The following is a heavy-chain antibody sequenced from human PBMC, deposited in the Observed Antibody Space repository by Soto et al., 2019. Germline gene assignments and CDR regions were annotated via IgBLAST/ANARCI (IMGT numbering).Heavy chain of an antibody. Sequence: QVQLVQSGAEVKKPGSSVKVSCKASGGTFSSYTISWVRQAPGQGLEWMGRIIPILGIANYAQKFQGRVTITADKSTSAAYMELCSLRSEDTAVYYCATLLDCGGDCYRWFDPWGQGTLVTVSS. J-gene: IGHJ5*02. CDR1: GGTFSSYT. CDR3: ATLLDCGGDCYRWFDP. V-gene: IGHV1-69*02. D-gene: IGHD2-21*02. CDR2: IIPILGIA.